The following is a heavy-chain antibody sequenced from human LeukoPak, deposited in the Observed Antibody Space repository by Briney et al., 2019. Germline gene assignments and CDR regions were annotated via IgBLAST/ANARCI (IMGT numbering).Heavy chain of an antibody. D-gene: IGHD5-18*01. CDR2: IYSGGST. Sequence: GRSLRPSCAASGFTVSSNYMSWVRQAPGKGLEWVSVIYSGGSTYYADSVKGRFTISRDNSKNTLYLQMNSLRAEDTAVYYCARDRGIQLWFFDYWGQGTLVTVSS. V-gene: IGHV3-66*01. CDR1: GFTVSSNY. CDR3: ARDRGIQLWFFDY. J-gene: IGHJ4*02.